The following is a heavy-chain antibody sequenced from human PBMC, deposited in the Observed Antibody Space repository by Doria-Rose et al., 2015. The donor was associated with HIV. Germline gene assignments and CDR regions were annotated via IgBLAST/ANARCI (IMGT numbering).Heavy chain of an antibody. V-gene: IGHV2-26*01. CDR2: IFSDDER. CDR3: ARIKSSRWYHKYYFDF. Sequence: QVTLREPGPVLVKLTETLTLTCTVSGVSLSSPGMGVSWIRQPPGKALEWLANIFSDDERSYKTSLKSRLTISRSTSKSQVFLTMTDMDPVDTATYYCARIKSSRWYHKYYFDFWGQGTLVIVSA. CDR1: GVSLSSPGMG. J-gene: IGHJ4*02. D-gene: IGHD6-13*01.